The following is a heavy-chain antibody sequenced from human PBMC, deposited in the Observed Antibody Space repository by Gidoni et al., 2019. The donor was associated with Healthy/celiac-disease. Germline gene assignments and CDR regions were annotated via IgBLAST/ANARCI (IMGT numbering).Heavy chain of an antibody. V-gene: IGHV3-33*01. Sequence: QVQLVESGGGVVQPGRSLRLSCAASGFTFSSYGMHWVRQAPGKGLEWVAVIWYDGSNKYYADSVKGRFTISRDNSKNTLYLQMNSLRAEDTAVYYCARDASASDIVVVPAPGWFDPWGQGTLVTVSS. J-gene: IGHJ5*02. CDR3: ARDASASDIVVVPAPGWFDP. CDR1: GFTFSSYG. CDR2: IWYDGSNK. D-gene: IGHD2-2*01.